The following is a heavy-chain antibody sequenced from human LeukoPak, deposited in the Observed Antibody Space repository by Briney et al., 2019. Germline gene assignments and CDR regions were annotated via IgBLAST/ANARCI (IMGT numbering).Heavy chain of an antibody. CDR3: ARDSIDTAMVDY. CDR1: GGSFSGYY. Sequence: SETLSLTCAVYGGSFSGYYWSWIRQPPGKGLEWIGEINHSGSTNYNPSLKSRVTISVDTSKNQSSLKLSSVTAADTAVYYCARDSIDTAMVDYWGQGTLVTVSS. D-gene: IGHD5-18*01. CDR2: INHSGST. V-gene: IGHV4-34*01. J-gene: IGHJ4*02.